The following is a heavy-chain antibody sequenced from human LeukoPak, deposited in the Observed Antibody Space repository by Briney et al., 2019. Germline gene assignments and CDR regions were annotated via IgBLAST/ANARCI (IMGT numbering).Heavy chain of an antibody. D-gene: IGHD3-16*02. CDR3: AILPRYTRDDY. V-gene: IGHV4-4*02. Sequence: PSETLSLTCAVSGGPISSSTWWSWVRQPPGKGLEWIGEIHHSGSTNYNPPLKSRITISVDKSKNQFSLNLSSVTAADTAVYYCAILPRYTRDDYWGQGTLVTVSS. CDR1: GGPISSSTW. CDR2: IHHSGST. J-gene: IGHJ4*02.